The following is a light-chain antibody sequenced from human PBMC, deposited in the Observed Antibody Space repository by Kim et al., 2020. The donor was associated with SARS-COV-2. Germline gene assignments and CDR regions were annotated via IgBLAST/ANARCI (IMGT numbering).Light chain of an antibody. CDR3: QQYQSYPVT. CDR1: QSIKNN. V-gene: IGKV1-16*02. J-gene: IGKJ5*01. Sequence: ASVGDRVTMTCRASQSIKNNLVWYQQKPGKAPRPLIYDASSLESGVPSKFSGSGSGTEFTLTISSLQPEDFATYYCQQYQSYPVTFGQGTRLEIK. CDR2: DAS.